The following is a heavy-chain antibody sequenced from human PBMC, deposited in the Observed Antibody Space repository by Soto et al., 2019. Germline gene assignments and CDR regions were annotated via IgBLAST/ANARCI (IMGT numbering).Heavy chain of an antibody. CDR2: INPNSGGT. J-gene: IGHJ4*02. D-gene: IGHD1-1*01. Sequence: GASVKVSCKASGYTFSDYYIHWVRQAPGQGLELMGWINPNSGGTKYAPKFQGGVTMTRDTSITTAYMELSRLRSGDTAVYYCAREPATAKPEGVDFWGQGTLVTVYS. CDR1: GYTFSDYY. CDR3: AREPATAKPEGVDF. V-gene: IGHV1-2*02.